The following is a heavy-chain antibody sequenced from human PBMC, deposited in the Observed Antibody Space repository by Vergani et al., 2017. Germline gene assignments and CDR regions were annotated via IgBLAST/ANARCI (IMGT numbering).Heavy chain of an antibody. CDR2: IFYTGTS. Sequence: QLQLPESGPGLLKPSETLSLTCSVSGTSISGSSDYWGWIRQPPGKGLEWIGSIFYTGTSYYNPSLESRATNSVDTSKNQFSLRLKSVTATDTGMYYCARPVGPSAIADGYHVWGQGTMVTVS. CDR1: GTSISGSSDY. CDR3: ARPVGPSAIADGYHV. V-gene: IGHV4-39*01. J-gene: IGHJ3*01. D-gene: IGHD3-10*01.